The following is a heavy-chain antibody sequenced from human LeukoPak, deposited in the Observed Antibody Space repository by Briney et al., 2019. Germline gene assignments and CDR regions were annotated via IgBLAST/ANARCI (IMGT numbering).Heavy chain of an antibody. Sequence: GGSLRLTCAASGFTFSSYAMSWVRQAPGKGLEWVSAISGSGGSTYYADSVKGRFTISRDNSKNTLYLQMNSLRAEDTAVYYCAKDNIPEYIAVAGFDYWGQGTLVTVSS. J-gene: IGHJ4*02. V-gene: IGHV3-23*01. CDR3: AKDNIPEYIAVAGFDY. CDR1: GFTFSSYA. D-gene: IGHD6-19*01. CDR2: ISGSGGST.